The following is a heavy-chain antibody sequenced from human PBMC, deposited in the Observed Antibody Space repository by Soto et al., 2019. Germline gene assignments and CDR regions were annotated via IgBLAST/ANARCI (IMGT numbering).Heavy chain of an antibody. CDR3: AGTPLGYCTNGVCPTLDY. Sequence: QVQLVQSGAEVKKPGSSVKVSCKASGGTFSSYTISWVRQAPGQGLEWMGRIIPILGIANYAQKFQGRVTITADKSTSTAYMELSSLRSEGTAVYYCAGTPLGYCTNGVCPTLDYWGQGTLVTVSS. CDR1: GGTFSSYT. J-gene: IGHJ4*02. CDR2: IIPILGIA. V-gene: IGHV1-69*02. D-gene: IGHD2-8*01.